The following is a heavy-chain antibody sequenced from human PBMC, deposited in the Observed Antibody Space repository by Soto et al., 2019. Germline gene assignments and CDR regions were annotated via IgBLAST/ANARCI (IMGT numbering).Heavy chain of an antibody. V-gene: IGHV3-74*01. CDR3: AAYREVVAAISGRY. J-gene: IGHJ4*02. Sequence: EVQLVESGGGLVQPGGSLRLSCAASGFTFSSYWMHWVRQAPGKGLVWVSRINSDGSSTSYADSVKGRFTISRDNAKNTLDLQMNSQRAEDTAVYYCAAYREVVAAISGRYWGQGTLVTVSS. D-gene: IGHD2-15*01. CDR1: GFTFSSYW. CDR2: INSDGSST.